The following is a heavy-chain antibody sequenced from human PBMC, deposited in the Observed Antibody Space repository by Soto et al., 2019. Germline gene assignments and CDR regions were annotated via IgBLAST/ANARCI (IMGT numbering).Heavy chain of an antibody. J-gene: IGHJ3*02. Sequence: QVQLVESGGGVVQPGRSLRLSCAASGFSFSTYAMHWVRQAPGKGLEWVAFISYDGSNKYYADSVKGRFTISRDNSKNTMYLQMNSLGAEDTAVYYCAKETGAGKYGGPRGPFDIWGQGTMVIVSS. D-gene: IGHD3-10*01. CDR3: AKETGAGKYGGPRGPFDI. V-gene: IGHV3-30*18. CDR1: GFSFSTYA. CDR2: ISYDGSNK.